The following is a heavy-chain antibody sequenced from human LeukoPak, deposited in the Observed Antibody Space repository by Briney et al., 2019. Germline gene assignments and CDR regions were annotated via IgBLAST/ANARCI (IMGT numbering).Heavy chain of an antibody. J-gene: IGHJ4*02. CDR2: ISYSGRT. V-gene: IGHV4-39*02. CDR1: GGSISSSNYY. Sequence: SETLSLTCTVSGGSISSSNYYWGWIRQSPGKGLEWIGSISYSGRTHYNPSPKSRVSISVDTSNNHFSLKLASVTAADTSVFYCARLVGVTDYFDYWGQGTLVTVSS. D-gene: IGHD1-26*01. CDR3: ARLVGVTDYFDY.